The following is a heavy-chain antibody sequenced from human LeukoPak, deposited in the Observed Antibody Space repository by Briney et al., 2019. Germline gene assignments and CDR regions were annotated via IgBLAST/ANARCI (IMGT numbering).Heavy chain of an antibody. CDR3: ARGRSGYDSVDY. J-gene: IGHJ4*02. Sequence: SVKVSCKASGGTFSSYAISWVRQAPGQGLEWMGGIIPIFGTANYTQKFQGRVTITADKSTSTAYMELSSLRSEDTAVYYCARGRSGYDSVDYWGQGTLVTVSS. CDR2: IIPIFGTA. CDR1: GGTFSSYA. V-gene: IGHV1-69*06. D-gene: IGHD5-12*01.